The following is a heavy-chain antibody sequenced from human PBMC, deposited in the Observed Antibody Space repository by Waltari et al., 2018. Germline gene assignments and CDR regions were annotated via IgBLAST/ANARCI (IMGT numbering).Heavy chain of an antibody. CDR3: AGGKHPPTGEDALHI. J-gene: IGHJ3*02. V-gene: IGHV3-30*15. Sequence: QVHLVESGGGVLQPGRSLRLSCIASGIPFRNHVMHWVRQAPGKGLEWGAIISSDGHNAYYADSLKGRFTISRDNSKNTLYLEVSNLRPEDTAVYYCAGGKHPPTGEDALHIWGQGTMVTVSS. CDR1: GIPFRNHV. D-gene: IGHD3-10*01. CDR2: ISSDGHNA.